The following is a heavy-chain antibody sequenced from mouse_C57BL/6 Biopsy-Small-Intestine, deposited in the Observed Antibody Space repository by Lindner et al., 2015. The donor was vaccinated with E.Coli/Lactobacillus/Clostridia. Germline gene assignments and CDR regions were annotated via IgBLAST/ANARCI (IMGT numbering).Heavy chain of an antibody. J-gene: IGHJ3*01. Sequence: VQLQESGPELVKPGASVKIFCKASGYAFSSSWMNWVKQRPGEGLEWIGRIYPGDGHTNYNGKFKGKATLTADKSSSTVYMQLSSLTSEDSAVYFCVREEGRPFVYWGQGTLVTVSA. CDR1: GYAFSSSW. D-gene: IGHD3-3*01. V-gene: IGHV1-82*01. CDR2: IYPGDGHT. CDR3: VREEGRPFVY.